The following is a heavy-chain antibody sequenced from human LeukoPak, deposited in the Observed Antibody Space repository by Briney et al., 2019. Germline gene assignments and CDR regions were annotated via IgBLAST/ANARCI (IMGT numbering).Heavy chain of an antibody. CDR3: VKDRWIDY. CDR1: GFTFSSYA. D-gene: IGHD5-24*01. V-gene: IGHV3-64D*06. Sequence: GGSLRLSCSVSGFTFSSYAMHWVRQAAGKGLQYVSSISSNGDSTYYAASVKGRFTISRDNSKSTLYLQMSSLRAEDTAVYYCVKDRWIDYWGQGALVTVSS. J-gene: IGHJ4*02. CDR2: ISSNGDST.